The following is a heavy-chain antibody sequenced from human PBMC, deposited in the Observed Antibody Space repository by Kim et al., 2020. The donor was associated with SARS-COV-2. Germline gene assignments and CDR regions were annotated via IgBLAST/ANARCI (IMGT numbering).Heavy chain of an antibody. CDR2: ISGSGGST. Sequence: GGSLRLSCAASGFTFSSYAMSWVRQAPGKGLEWVSAISGSGGSTYYADSVKGRFTISRDNSKNTLYLQMNSLRAEDTAVYYCAKDGRGDSSGYYFARGDAFDIWGQGTMVTVSS. V-gene: IGHV3-23*01. CDR1: GFTFSSYA. CDR3: AKDGRGDSSGYYFARGDAFDI. J-gene: IGHJ3*02. D-gene: IGHD3-22*01.